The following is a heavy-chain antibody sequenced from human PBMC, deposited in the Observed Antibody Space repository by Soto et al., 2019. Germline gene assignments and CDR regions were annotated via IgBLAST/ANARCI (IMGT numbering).Heavy chain of an antibody. CDR3: AKVFKQNLVSVGAFDM. J-gene: IGHJ3*02. Sequence: EVQLVESGGGLVHPGSSLRLSCAASGFAFDGYAMHWVRQAPGKGLEWVSGISWHSASIAYGDSVKGRFTISRDNAQNSLYLQMNSLRPEDTALYFCAKVFKQNLVSVGAFDMWGQGTLVTVSS. D-gene: IGHD1-26*01. CDR2: ISWHSASI. V-gene: IGHV3-9*01. CDR1: GFAFDGYA.